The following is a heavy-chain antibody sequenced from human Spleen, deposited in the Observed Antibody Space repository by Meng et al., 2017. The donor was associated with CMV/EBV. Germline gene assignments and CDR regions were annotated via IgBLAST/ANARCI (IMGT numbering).Heavy chain of an antibody. CDR3: ARGPLG. CDR2: INPNSGAT. V-gene: IGHV1-2*02. D-gene: IGHD7-27*01. Sequence: ASVKVSCKASGYTFTDYYIHWVRQAPGQGLEWMAWINPNSGATNYAQRFEGRVIMTRDTSITTAYMEVRRLRSDDAAVYFCARGPLGWGQGTLVTVSS. CDR1: GYTFTDYY. J-gene: IGHJ4*02.